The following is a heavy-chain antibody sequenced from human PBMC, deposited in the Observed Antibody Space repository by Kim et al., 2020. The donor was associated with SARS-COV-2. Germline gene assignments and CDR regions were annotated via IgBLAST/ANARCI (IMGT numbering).Heavy chain of an antibody. J-gene: IGHJ6*02. V-gene: IGHV4-34*01. D-gene: IGHD6-25*01. CDR1: GGSFSGYY. CDR3: ARAGRAALNSYYGMDV. CDR2: INHSGST. Sequence: SETLSLTCAVYGGSFSGYYWSWIRQPPGKGLEWIGEINHSGSTNYNPSLKSRVTISVDTSKNQFSLKLSSVTAADTAVYYCARAGRAALNSYYGMDVWGQGTTVTVSS.